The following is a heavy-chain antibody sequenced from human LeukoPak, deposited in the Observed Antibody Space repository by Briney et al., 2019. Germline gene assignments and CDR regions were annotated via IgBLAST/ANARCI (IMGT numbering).Heavy chain of an antibody. CDR3: ARDRGTTNSIRGGFDY. J-gene: IGHJ4*02. D-gene: IGHD1-1*01. V-gene: IGHV3-33*01. CDR1: GFTFSSYR. CDR2: IWYDGSQK. Sequence: GGSLRLSCAASGFTFSSYRMHWVPQAPGKGLEWVAVIWYDGSQKYYADSVKGRFTISRDNSKNTQYLQMNSLRDEDTAVYYCARDRGTTNSIRGGFDYWGQGTLVTVSS.